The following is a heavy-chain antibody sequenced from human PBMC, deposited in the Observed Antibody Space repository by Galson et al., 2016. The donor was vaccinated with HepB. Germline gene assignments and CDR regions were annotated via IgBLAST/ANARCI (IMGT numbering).Heavy chain of an antibody. CDR2: IWSDGNTK. CDR3: ARTHTIRLNYFDY. Sequence: SLRLSCAASGLTFSRDGMHWVRQPPGKGLEWVAVIWSDGNTKFSADSVKGRFTISSNNSKNTLFLQINSMSAEATAVYYCARTHTIRLNYFDYGGQGTLVTVSS. D-gene: IGHD5-24*01. V-gene: IGHV3-33*01. J-gene: IGHJ4*02. CDR1: GLTFSRDG.